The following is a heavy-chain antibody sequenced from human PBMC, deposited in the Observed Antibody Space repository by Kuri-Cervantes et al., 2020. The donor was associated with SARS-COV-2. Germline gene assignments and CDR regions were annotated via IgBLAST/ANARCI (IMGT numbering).Heavy chain of an antibody. CDR3: ARDQGDLYYYYMDV. V-gene: IGHV3-21*01. Sequence: GESLKISCAASGFSFSSYGMSWVRQAPGKGLEWVSSISSSSSYIYYADSVKGRFTISRDNAKNSLYLQMNSLRAEDTAVYYCARDQGDLYYYYMDVWGKGTTVTVSS. CDR2: ISSSSSYI. CDR1: GFSFSSYG. J-gene: IGHJ6*03. D-gene: IGHD3-16*01.